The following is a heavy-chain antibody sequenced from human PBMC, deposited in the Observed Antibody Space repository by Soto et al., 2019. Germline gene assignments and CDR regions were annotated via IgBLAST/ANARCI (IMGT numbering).Heavy chain of an antibody. J-gene: IGHJ6*02. Sequence: QVQLVESGGGVVHPGRSLRLSCAAYGFTFNSYGMHWVRQAPGKGLEWVAVIWYDGSNKYYADSVKGRFTISRDNSKNTLYLQMNSLRAEDTAVYYCARDLYDILTGYGMDVWGQGTTVTVSS. V-gene: IGHV3-33*01. CDR2: IWYDGSNK. CDR1: GFTFNSYG. CDR3: ARDLYDILTGYGMDV. D-gene: IGHD3-9*01.